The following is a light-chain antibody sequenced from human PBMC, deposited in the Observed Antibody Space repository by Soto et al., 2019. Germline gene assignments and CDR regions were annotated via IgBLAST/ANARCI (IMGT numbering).Light chain of an antibody. CDR1: QSISSS. Sequence: DIQMTQSPSTLSASVGDRVTITCRASQSISSSLAWYQQKSGKAPKLLIYMASSLEGGVPSRFSGSGSGTEFTLTISSLQPDDFATYYCQQSYSTPPTFGQGTRLEIK. CDR2: MAS. CDR3: QQSYSTPPT. V-gene: IGKV1-5*03. J-gene: IGKJ5*01.